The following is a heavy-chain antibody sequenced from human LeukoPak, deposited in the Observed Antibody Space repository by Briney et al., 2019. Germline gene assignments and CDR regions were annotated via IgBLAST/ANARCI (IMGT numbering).Heavy chain of an antibody. CDR2: IYYSGST. V-gene: IGHV4-39*01. CDR1: GGPISSSSYY. J-gene: IGHJ5*02. CDR3: ARHGGMGTSSSCWFDP. D-gene: IGHD6-6*01. Sequence: SQTLSLTCTVSGGPISSSSYYWGWIRQPPGKGLEWIGSIYYSGSTYYNPSLKSRVTISVDTSKNQFSLKLSSVTAADTAVYYCARHGGMGTSSSCWFDPWGQGTLVTVSS.